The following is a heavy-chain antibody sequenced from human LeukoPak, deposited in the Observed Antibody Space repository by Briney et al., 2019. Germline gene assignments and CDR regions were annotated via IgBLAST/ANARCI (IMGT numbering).Heavy chain of an antibody. CDR2: IYYSGST. Sequence: SETLSLTCTVSGGSISSSSYYWGWIRQPPGKGLEWIGSIYYSGSTNYNPSLKSRVTISVDTSKNQFSLKLSSVTAADTAVYYCARRVVVTAKSLDAFDIWGQGTMVTVSS. CDR1: GGSISSSSYY. CDR3: ARRVVVTAKSLDAFDI. V-gene: IGHV4-39*07. J-gene: IGHJ3*02. D-gene: IGHD2-21*02.